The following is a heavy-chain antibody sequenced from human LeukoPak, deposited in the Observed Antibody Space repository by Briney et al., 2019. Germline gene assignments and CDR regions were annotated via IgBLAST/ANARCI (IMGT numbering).Heavy chain of an antibody. CDR3: ARGTRRRIAAAGTGIGAFDI. CDR2: IYYSGST. V-gene: IGHV4-59*12. J-gene: IGHJ3*02. D-gene: IGHD6-13*01. Sequence: SETLSLTCTVSGGSISSYYWSWIRQPPGKGLEWIGYIYYSGSTNYNPSLKSRVTISVDTSKNQFSLKLSSVTAADTAVYYCARGTRRRIAAAGTGIGAFDIWGQGTMVTVSS. CDR1: GGSISSYY.